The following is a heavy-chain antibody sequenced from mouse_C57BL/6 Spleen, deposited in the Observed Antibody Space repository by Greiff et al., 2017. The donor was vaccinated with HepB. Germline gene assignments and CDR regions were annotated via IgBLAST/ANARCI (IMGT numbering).Heavy chain of an antibody. CDR2: INPSTGGT. D-gene: IGHD1-1*01. V-gene: IGHV1-42*01. CDR1: GYSFTGYY. Sequence: EVQLQQSGPELVKPGASVKISCKASGYSFTGYYMNWVKQSPEKSLEWIGEINPSTGGTTYNQKFKAKATLTVDKSSSTAYMQLKSLTSEDSAVYYCASPSSITPYAMDYWGQGTSVTVSS. J-gene: IGHJ4*01. CDR3: ASPSSITPYAMDY.